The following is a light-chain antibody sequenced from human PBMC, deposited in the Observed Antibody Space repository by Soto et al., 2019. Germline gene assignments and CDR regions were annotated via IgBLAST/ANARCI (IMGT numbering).Light chain of an antibody. J-gene: IGLJ3*02. Sequence: QSVLTQPPSASASLGASVKLTCTLSSGHNSYAIAWHQQQPEKGPRYLMKLNSDGSHSKGDGIPDRFSCSSSGAERYLTISSLQSEDESDYYCQTWSTDIRVFGGGTKLTVL. CDR1: SGHNSYA. V-gene: IGLV4-69*01. CDR2: LNSDGSH. CDR3: QTWSTDIRV.